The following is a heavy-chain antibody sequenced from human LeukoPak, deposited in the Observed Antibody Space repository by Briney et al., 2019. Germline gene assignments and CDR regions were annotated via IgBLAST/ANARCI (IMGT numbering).Heavy chain of an antibody. Sequence: AGGSLRLSCAASGFTFSSYAMHWVRQAPGKGLEYVSAISSNGGSTYYANSVKGRFTISRDNPKNTLYLQMGSLRAEDMAVYYCARYSYGTLDYWGQGTLVTVSS. D-gene: IGHD5-18*01. CDR3: ARYSYGTLDY. CDR2: ISSNGGST. J-gene: IGHJ4*02. V-gene: IGHV3-64*01. CDR1: GFTFSSYA.